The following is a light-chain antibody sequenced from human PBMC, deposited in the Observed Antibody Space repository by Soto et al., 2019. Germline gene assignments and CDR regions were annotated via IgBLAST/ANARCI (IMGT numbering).Light chain of an antibody. J-gene: IGLJ3*02. CDR1: SSDVGGYNF. CDR2: DVS. Sequence: QLVLTQPRSVSGSPGQSVTISCTGTSSDVGGYNFVSWYQQYPGKAPKLIIYDVSKRPSGVPDRFSGSKSGNTASLTISGLRAEDEADYYCCSYAGSYTLWVFGGGTKLTVL. CDR3: CSYAGSYTLWV. V-gene: IGLV2-11*01.